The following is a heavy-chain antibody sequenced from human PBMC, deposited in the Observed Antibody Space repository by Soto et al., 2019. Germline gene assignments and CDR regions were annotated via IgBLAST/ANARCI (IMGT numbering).Heavy chain of an antibody. CDR3: ARGLITGSHYSGGWYYFDS. J-gene: IGHJ4*02. CDR1: GESFSGYI. D-gene: IGHD6-19*01. Sequence: QVQLQQSGAGLLKPSETLSLTCAVYGESFSGYIWTWIRQTPGKGLQWIGQINHSGSASYNPSLTRRGTISVHTSNSQFSLELSSVTAADTAVYYCARGLITGSHYSGGWYYFDSWGQGTQVTVSS. V-gene: IGHV4-34*01. CDR2: INHSGSA.